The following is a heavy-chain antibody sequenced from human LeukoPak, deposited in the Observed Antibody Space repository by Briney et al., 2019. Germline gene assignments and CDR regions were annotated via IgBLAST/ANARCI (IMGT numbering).Heavy chain of an antibody. CDR3: ARHGPNYYDSSGYIPYYFDY. V-gene: IGHV4-59*08. Sequence: SETLSLTCTVSGGSISSYYWSWIRQPPGKGLEWLGYIYYSGSTNYNPSLKSRVTISVDTSKNQFSLKLSSVTAADTAVYYCARHGPNYYDSSGYIPYYFDYWGQGTLVTVSS. CDR1: GGSISSYY. D-gene: IGHD3-22*01. J-gene: IGHJ4*02. CDR2: IYYSGST.